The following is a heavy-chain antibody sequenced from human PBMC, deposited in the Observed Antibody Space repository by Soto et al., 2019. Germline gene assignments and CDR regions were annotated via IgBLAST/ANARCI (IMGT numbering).Heavy chain of an antibody. CDR1: GDTFSTYT. Sequence: QVQLVQSGAEVKKPGSSVKVSCKASGDTFSTYTITWMRQAPGQGLEWMGGIIPRSATSNYAQKFQGRVTITADESTNTAYMELSSLRSEDTAVYYCEIEGLVLVTTTVNSDYYYYAMDVWGQGTKVTVSS. CDR3: EIEGLVLVTTTVNSDYYYYAMDV. V-gene: IGHV1-69*12. CDR2: IIPRSATS. D-gene: IGHD3-22*01. J-gene: IGHJ6*02.